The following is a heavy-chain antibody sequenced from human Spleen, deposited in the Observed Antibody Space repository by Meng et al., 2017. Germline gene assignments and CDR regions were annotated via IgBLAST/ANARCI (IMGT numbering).Heavy chain of an antibody. J-gene: IGHJ4*02. CDR3: ARGTPGRSYSDY. D-gene: IGHD3-10*01. Sequence: QVQVVQSGAEVKRPGASLKVSCKASHYPFTGYGVTWFRQAPGQGLEWMAWLGAHDGDTSHAPKFQGRVTVSADRPTATAYMELRSLRSDDTAVYYCARGTPGRSYSDYWGQGTLVTVSS. CDR1: HYPFTGYG. CDR2: LGAHDGDT. V-gene: IGHV1-18*01.